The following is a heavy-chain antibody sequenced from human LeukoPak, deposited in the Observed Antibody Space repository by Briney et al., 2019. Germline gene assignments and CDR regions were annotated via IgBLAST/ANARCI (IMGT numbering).Heavy chain of an antibody. CDR2: IYTSGGT. Sequence: PSVTLSLTCAVYGGSFSSYYWSWIRQPAGKGLEWIGRIYTSGGTNYNPSLKSRVTMSVDTSKNQFSLKLSSVTAADTAVYYCAREHDSWRSDYWGQGTLVTVSS. D-gene: IGHD6-13*01. V-gene: IGHV4-4*07. CDR3: AREHDSWRSDY. CDR1: GGSFSSYY. J-gene: IGHJ4*02.